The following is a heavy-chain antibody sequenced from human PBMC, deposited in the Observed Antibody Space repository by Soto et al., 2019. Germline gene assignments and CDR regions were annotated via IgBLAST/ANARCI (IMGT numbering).Heavy chain of an antibody. V-gene: IGHV3-66*01. CDR1: GFTVSSNY. J-gene: IGHJ4*02. CDR3: ARDHRVSRYYDSPYYFDY. CDR2: IYSGGST. Sequence: PGGSLRLSCAASGFTVSSNYMSWVRQAPGKGLEWVSVIYSGGSTYYADSVKGRFTISRDNSKNTLYLQMNSLRAEDTAVYYCARDHRVSRYYDSPYYFDYWGQGTLVTVSS. D-gene: IGHD3-22*01.